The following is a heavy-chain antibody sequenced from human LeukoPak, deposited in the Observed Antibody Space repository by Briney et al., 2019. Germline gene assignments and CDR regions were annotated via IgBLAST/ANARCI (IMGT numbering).Heavy chain of an antibody. Sequence: GGSLRLSCAASGFTFSNYAMNWVRQAPGRGLEWVSAISGSGGSTYYADSVKGRFTISRDNSKNTLYLQMNSLRAEDTAVYYCVKDIQLSTWGLGTMVTVSS. CDR2: ISGSGGST. V-gene: IGHV3-23*01. J-gene: IGHJ3*01. D-gene: IGHD5-24*01. CDR1: GFTFSNYA. CDR3: VKDIQLST.